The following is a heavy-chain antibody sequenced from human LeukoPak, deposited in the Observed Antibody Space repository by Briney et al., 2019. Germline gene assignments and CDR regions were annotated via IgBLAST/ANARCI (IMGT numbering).Heavy chain of an antibody. CDR3: ACAPTYYYDSSGYGGVAY. CDR2: IYYSGST. J-gene: IGHJ4*02. Sequence: SETLSLTCTVSGGSISSYYWSWIRQPPGKGLEWIGYIYYSGSTNYNPSLKSRVTISVDTSKNQFSLKLSSVTAADTAVYYCACAPTYYYDSSGYGGVAYWGQGTLVTVSS. CDR1: GGSISSYY. D-gene: IGHD3-22*01. V-gene: IGHV4-59*08.